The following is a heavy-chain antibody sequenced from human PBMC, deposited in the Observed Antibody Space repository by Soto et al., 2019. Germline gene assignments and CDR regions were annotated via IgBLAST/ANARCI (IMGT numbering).Heavy chain of an antibody. J-gene: IGHJ4*02. CDR3: ARESGSYFLCLDY. Sequence: EVQLVESGGGLVKPGGSLRLSCAASGFTFSSYSMNWVRQAPGKGLEWVSSISSSRSYIYYADSVKGRFTISRDNAKNSLYLQMNSLRAEDTDVYYCARESGSYFLCLDYWGKGPMVTVAS. D-gene: IGHD1-26*01. CDR2: ISSSRSYI. V-gene: IGHV3-21*01. CDR1: GFTFSSYS.